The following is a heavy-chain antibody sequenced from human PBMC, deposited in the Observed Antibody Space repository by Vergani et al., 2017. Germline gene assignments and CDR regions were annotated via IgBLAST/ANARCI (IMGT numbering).Heavy chain of an antibody. D-gene: IGHD2/OR15-2a*01. V-gene: IGHV3-7*01. CDR1: GFTFSSSW. CDR2: IKQDGSEK. CDR3: TSRDNNRWN. J-gene: IGHJ4*02. Sequence: EVQLVESGGGMVQPGGSLRLSCADSGFTFSSSWMSWIRQAPGKGLEWVANIKQDGSEKYYVDSVKGRFSISIDNAKNSLYLEMSSLRVEDTAVYYCTSRDNNRWNWGQGTLVTVSS.